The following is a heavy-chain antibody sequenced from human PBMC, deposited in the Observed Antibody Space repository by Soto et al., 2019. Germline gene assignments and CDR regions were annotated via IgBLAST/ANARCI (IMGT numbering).Heavy chain of an antibody. Sequence: GGSLRLSCAASGFTFSSYGMHWVRQAPGKGLEWVAVISYDGSNKYYADSVKGRFTISRDNSKNTLYLQMNSLRAEDTAVYYCAKDWAAAASYYYYGMDVWGQGTTVTVSS. CDR1: GFTFSSYG. CDR2: ISYDGSNK. V-gene: IGHV3-30*18. J-gene: IGHJ6*02. CDR3: AKDWAAAASYYYYGMDV. D-gene: IGHD6-13*01.